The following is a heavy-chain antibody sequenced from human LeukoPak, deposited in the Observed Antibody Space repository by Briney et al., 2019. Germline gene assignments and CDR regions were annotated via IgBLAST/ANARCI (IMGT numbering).Heavy chain of an antibody. CDR2: IRYDGSNK. Sequence: GGSLRLSCAASGFTFSSYGVHWVRQAPGKGLEWVAFIRYDGSNKYYADSVKGRFTISRDNSKNTLYLQMNSLRAEDTAVYYCAKGKAVVGAAGPDYWGQGTLVTVSS. D-gene: IGHD2-15*01. J-gene: IGHJ4*02. CDR1: GFTFSSYG. CDR3: AKGKAVVGAAGPDY. V-gene: IGHV3-30*02.